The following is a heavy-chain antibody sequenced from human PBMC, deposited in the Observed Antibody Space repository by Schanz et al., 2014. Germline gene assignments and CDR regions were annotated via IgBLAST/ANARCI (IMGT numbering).Heavy chain of an antibody. Sequence: QVQLVQSGAEVKKPGASVKVSCKASGYTFTSYYMHWVRQAPGQGLEWMGKINPSSGTTRIAQNFQGRLTVTRDTSTSTVNMELSSLRSEDTAVYYCVRDAGWAFGDYHGMDVWGQGTSVTVSS. J-gene: IGHJ6*02. CDR2: INPSSGTT. V-gene: IGHV1-46*01. CDR1: GYTFTSYY. CDR3: VRDAGWAFGDYHGMDV. D-gene: IGHD3-10*01.